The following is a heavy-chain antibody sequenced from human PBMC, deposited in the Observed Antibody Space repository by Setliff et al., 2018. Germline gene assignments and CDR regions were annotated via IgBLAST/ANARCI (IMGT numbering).Heavy chain of an antibody. CDR1: GFGFGTYG. J-gene: IGHJ4*02. Sequence: LRLSCVASGFGFGTYGMHWVRQAPGKGLEWVASIWYDGGYKYYEDSVKGRFTISRDNPENTLYLQMNSLRVEDTARYFCAKVKKQLIRGSGLDFWGQGTVVTVSS. CDR3: AKVKKQLIRGSGLDF. CDR2: IWYDGGYK. D-gene: IGHD3-10*01. V-gene: IGHV3-33*06.